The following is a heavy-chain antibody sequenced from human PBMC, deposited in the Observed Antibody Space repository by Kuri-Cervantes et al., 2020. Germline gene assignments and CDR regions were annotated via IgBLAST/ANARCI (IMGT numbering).Heavy chain of an antibody. D-gene: IGHD6-13*01. CDR3: AKGDSSWYGFDS. CDR2: ISYDGSNK. Sequence: GESLKISCAASGFTFSSYAMHWVRQAPGKGLEWVAVISYDGSNKYYADSVKGRFTISRDNSKNTLYLQMNSLRPDDTALYYCAKGDSSWYGFDSWGQGTLVTVSS. CDR1: GFTFSSYA. J-gene: IGHJ4*02. V-gene: IGHV3-30-3*01.